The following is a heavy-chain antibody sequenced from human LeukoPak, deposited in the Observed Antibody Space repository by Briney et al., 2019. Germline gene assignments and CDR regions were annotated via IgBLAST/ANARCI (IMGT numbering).Heavy chain of an antibody. V-gene: IGHV3-21*01. CDR3: ATYSILNAREFRY. CDR2: ISSSSYI. J-gene: IGHJ1*01. CDR1: GFTFSSYS. Sequence: GSLRLSCAASGFTFSSYSMNWVRQAPGKGLEWVSSISSSSYIYYADSVKGRFTISRDNAKNSVYLQMNSLGADDTAVYYCATYSILNAREFRYWGQGTLVTVTS. D-gene: IGHD4-11*01.